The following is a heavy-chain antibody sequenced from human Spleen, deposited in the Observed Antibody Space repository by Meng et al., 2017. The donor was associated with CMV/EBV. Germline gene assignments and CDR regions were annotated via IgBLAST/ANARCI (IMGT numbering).Heavy chain of an antibody. CDR2: INSDGSST. Sequence: LSLTCAASGFTFNNAWMHWVRQAPGKGLVWVSRINSDGSSTSYADSVKGRFTISRDNAKNTLYLQMNSLRAEDTAVYYCARDGRHKTWGQSRYYYGMDVWGQGTTVTVSS. CDR3: ARDGRHKTWGQSRYYYGMDV. J-gene: IGHJ6*02. CDR1: GFTFNNAW. V-gene: IGHV3-74*01. D-gene: IGHD3-16*01.